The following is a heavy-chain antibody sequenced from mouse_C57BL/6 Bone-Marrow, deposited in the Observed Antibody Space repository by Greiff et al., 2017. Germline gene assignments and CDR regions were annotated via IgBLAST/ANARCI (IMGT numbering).Heavy chain of an antibody. CDR3: ESYCMDY. V-gene: IGHV5-17*01. D-gene: IGHD1-1*01. Sequence: EVKVVESGGGLVKPGGSLKLSCAASGFTFSDYGMHWVRQAPEKGLEWVAYISSGSSTIYYADTVKGRFTITRDNAKNTLFLQMTSLRSEDTGMYYCESYCMDYWGQGTSVTVSS. J-gene: IGHJ4*01. CDR2: ISSGSSTI. CDR1: GFTFSDYG.